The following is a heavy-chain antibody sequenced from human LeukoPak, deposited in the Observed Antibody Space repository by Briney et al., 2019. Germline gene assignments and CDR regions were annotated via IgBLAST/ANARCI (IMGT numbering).Heavy chain of an antibody. CDR3: ARYPIVATITYSSPFDY. CDR2: ISSSGSTI. D-gene: IGHD5-12*01. Sequence: PGGSLRLSCAASGFTFSSYEMNWVRQAPGKGLEWVSYISSSGSTIYYADSEKGRFTISRDNAKNSLYLQMNSLRAEDTAVYYCARYPIVATITYSSPFDYWGQGTLVTVSS. J-gene: IGHJ4*02. CDR1: GFTFSSYE. V-gene: IGHV3-48*03.